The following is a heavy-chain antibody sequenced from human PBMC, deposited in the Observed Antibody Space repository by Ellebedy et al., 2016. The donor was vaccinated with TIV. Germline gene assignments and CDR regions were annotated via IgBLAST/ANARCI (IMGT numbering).Heavy chain of an antibody. Sequence: PGGSLRLSCAASGFTFSNWNMNWVRQAPGKGLEWISYISTGSRTLYYADSVKGRFTISRDKAKNSLYLQMNSLRAEDTAVYYCARAKWEAGGDYYYAMDVWGQGTTVTVSS. CDR3: ARAKWEAGGDYYYAMDV. CDR2: ISTGSRTL. CDR1: GFTFSNWN. V-gene: IGHV3-48*01. J-gene: IGHJ6*02. D-gene: IGHD1-26*01.